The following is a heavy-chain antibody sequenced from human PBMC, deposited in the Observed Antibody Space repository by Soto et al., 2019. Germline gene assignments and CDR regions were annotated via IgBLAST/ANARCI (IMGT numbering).Heavy chain of an antibody. CDR2: IYYSGTT. J-gene: IGHJ4*02. Sequence: SETLSLTCAVSGGSISSSNWWSWVRQPPGKGLEWIGYIYYSGTTNYNPHLKSRVTLSEDTSKNEFSLKLSSVTAADTAVYYCASTDLMRYNFEYWGQGALVTVSS. CDR1: GGSISSSNW. V-gene: IGHV4-4*02. D-gene: IGHD1-1*01. CDR3: ASTDLMRYNFEY.